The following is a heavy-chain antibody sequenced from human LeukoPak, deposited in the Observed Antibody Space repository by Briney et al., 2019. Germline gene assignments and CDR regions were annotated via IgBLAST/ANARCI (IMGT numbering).Heavy chain of an antibody. V-gene: IGHV1-2*02. Sequence: ASVKVSCKASGYTFTGYYMHWVRQAPGQGLEWMGWINPNRGGTNYAQKFQGRVTPTRDTSISTAYMELSRLRSDDTAVYYCARDPWEYCSGGSCYPFDYWGQGTLVTVSS. CDR2: INPNRGGT. CDR3: ARDPWEYCSGGSCYPFDY. CDR1: GYTFTGYY. D-gene: IGHD2-15*01. J-gene: IGHJ4*02.